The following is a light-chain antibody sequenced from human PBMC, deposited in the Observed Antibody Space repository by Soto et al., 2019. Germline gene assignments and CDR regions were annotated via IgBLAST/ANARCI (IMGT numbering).Light chain of an antibody. CDR3: QSYDSSLSALYV. J-gene: IGLJ1*01. V-gene: IGLV1-40*01. Sequence: QSVLTQPPSVSGAPGQRVTISCTGSSSNIGAGYDVHWYQQLPGTAPKLLIYGNSNRPSGVPDRFSGSKSGTSASLAITGIQAEDEADYYCQSYDSSLSALYVFGTGTKVTVL. CDR1: SSNIGAGYD. CDR2: GNS.